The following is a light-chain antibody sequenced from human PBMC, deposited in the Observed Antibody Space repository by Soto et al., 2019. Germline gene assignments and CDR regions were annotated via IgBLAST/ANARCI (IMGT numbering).Light chain of an antibody. CDR3: QQRSNSELN. Sequence: EIVLPQSPAPLSLSPGERATLSFSASQSVSSYLAWYQQKPGQAPRLLIYDASNRATGIPARFSVSGSGTDFTLTISSLEPEDFAVYYCQQRSNSELNFGGGTKVEIK. J-gene: IGKJ4*01. CDR1: QSVSSY. CDR2: DAS. V-gene: IGKV3-11*01.